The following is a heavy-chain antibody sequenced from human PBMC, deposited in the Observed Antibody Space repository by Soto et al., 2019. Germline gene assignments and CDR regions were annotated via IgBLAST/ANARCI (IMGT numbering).Heavy chain of an antibody. V-gene: IGHV4-4*07. Sequence: QVQLQESGPGLVKPSETLSLNCNVSGGSISSYFWSWIRQPAGKGLAWIGRFYSSGTTSYNPSLKSRVTMSVDMSKNQFSLKRSAVTAADTAVYYCASEGRNYYNGMDVWGQGTTVTVSS. CDR3: ASEGRNYYNGMDV. D-gene: IGHD3-10*01. CDR1: GGSISSYF. J-gene: IGHJ6*02. CDR2: FYSSGTT.